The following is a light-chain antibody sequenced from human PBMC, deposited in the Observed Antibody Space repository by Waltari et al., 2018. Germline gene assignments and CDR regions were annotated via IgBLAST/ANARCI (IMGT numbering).Light chain of an antibody. CDR3: QQYETVFYS. Sequence: DIQMTQSPSSLSASVGDRVTITCQASQDISNYLNWYHQKPGKAPKLRIYDACNLETGGPSRFSGSGSGTDFTFTISMLEPDAIATYYCQQYETVFYSCGQGTKLEIK. CDR1: QDISNY. J-gene: IGKJ2*03. V-gene: IGKV1-33*01. CDR2: DAC.